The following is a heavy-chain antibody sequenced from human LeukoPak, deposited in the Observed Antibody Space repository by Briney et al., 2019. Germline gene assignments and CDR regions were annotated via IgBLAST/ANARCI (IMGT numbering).Heavy chain of an antibody. Sequence: SETLSLTYTVSGGSISSYYWSWIRQPPGKGLEWIGYIYYSGSTNYNPSLKSRVTISVDTSKNQFSLKLSSVTAADTAVYYCARRPMWGPSYYYGMDVWGQGTTVTVSS. CDR1: GGSISSYY. CDR3: ARRPMWGPSYYYGMDV. CDR2: IYYSGST. V-gene: IGHV4-59*08. J-gene: IGHJ6*02. D-gene: IGHD3-16*01.